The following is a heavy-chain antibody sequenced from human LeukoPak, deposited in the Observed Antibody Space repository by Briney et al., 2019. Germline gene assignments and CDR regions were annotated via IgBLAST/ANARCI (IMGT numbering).Heavy chain of an antibody. D-gene: IGHD2-8*01. CDR2: INPSGGST. Sequence: GASVKVSCKASGYTSTSYYMHWVRQAPGQGLEWMGIINPSGGSTTYAQRFQGRVTITADKSTSTAYMELSSLRSEDTAVYYCARAMGMVYWYFDLWGRGTLVTVSS. CDR3: ARAMGMVYWYFDL. CDR1: GYTSTSYY. J-gene: IGHJ2*01. V-gene: IGHV1-46*01.